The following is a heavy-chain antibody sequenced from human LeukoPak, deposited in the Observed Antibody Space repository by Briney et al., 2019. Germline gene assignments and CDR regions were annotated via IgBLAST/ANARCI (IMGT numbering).Heavy chain of an antibody. Sequence: GGSLRLSCAASGFTFSTYWMSWVRQPPGKGLEWVANIKQDGSEKYYVDSVKGRFTISRDNAKNSLYLQMNSLRAEDTAVYYCARDQSLRFLEWLSSEEAFDIWGQGTMVTVSS. CDR1: GFTFSTYW. J-gene: IGHJ3*02. CDR2: IKQDGSEK. D-gene: IGHD3-3*01. CDR3: ARDQSLRFLEWLSSEEAFDI. V-gene: IGHV3-7*01.